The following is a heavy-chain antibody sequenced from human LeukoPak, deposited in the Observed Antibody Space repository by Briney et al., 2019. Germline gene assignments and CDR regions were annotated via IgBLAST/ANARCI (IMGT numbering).Heavy chain of an antibody. Sequence: SETLSLTCTVSGGSISSGDYYRSWIRQPPGKGLEWIGYIYYSGSTYYNPSLKSRVTISVDTSKNQFSLKLSSVTAADTAVYYCAGHQWMYNCFDPWGQGTLVTVSS. CDR3: AGHQWMYNCFDP. J-gene: IGHJ5*02. CDR2: IYYSGST. V-gene: IGHV4-30-4*08. D-gene: IGHD5-12*01. CDR1: GGSISSGDYY.